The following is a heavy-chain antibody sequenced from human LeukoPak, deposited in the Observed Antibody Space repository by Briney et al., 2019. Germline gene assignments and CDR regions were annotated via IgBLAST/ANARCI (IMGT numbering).Heavy chain of an antibody. Sequence: PGGSLRLSCAASGFTFSTYAMSWVRQAPGKGLEWVSYISSSSSTIYYADSVKGRFTISRDNAKNSLYLQMGSLRAEDMAVYYCARGGLSDSSKMKIDAFDIWGQGTMVTVSS. CDR1: GFTFSTYA. CDR3: ARGGLSDSSKMKIDAFDI. J-gene: IGHJ3*02. V-gene: IGHV3-48*01. D-gene: IGHD3-22*01. CDR2: ISSSSSTI.